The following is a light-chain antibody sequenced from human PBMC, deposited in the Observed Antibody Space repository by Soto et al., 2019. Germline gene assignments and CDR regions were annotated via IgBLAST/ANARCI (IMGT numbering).Light chain of an antibody. CDR3: QQYYGLPPLT. Sequence: DIQMTQSPSSLSASIGHRVTITCQASQNITNNLSWYQQKPGKAPNLLIYHASKLAKGVTSRFSGSGSGTDFSFIITSLQREDLAKYYCQQYYGLPPLTFGQGTRLEIK. CDR2: HAS. J-gene: IGKJ5*01. CDR1: QNITNN. V-gene: IGKV1-33*01.